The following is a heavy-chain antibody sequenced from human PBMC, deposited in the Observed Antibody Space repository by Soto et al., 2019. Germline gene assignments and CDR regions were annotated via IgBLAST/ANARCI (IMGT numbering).Heavy chain of an antibody. D-gene: IGHD3-22*01. CDR3: ARSRFITMIAEDVNWFDP. J-gene: IGHJ5*02. CDR1: GFTFSDYY. V-gene: IGHV3-11*01. CDR2: ISSSGSTI. Sequence: GGSLRLSCAASGFTFSDYYMSRIRQAPGKGLEWVSYISSSGSTIYYADSVKGRFTISRDNAKNSLYLQMNSLRAEDTAVYYCARSRFITMIAEDVNWFDPWGQGTLVTVSS.